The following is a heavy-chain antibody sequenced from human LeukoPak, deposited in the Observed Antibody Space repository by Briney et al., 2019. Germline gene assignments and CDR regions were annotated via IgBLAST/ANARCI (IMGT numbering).Heavy chain of an antibody. J-gene: IGHJ4*02. D-gene: IGHD3-22*01. Sequence: GGSLRLSCAASGFTFSNYWMTWVRQAPGKGLEWVANIKEDGSDKYYVDSVKGRFTISRDNAKNSLYLLMNSLRAEDTAVYYCAREGYYDSSGYHFDYWGQGTLVTVSS. CDR3: AREGYYDSSGYHFDY. CDR1: GFTFSNYW. V-gene: IGHV3-7*01. CDR2: IKEDGSDK.